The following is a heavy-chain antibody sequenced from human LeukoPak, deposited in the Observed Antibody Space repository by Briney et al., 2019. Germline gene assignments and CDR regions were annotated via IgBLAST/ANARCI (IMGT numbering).Heavy chain of an antibody. CDR2: ISYDGSNK. D-gene: IGHD3-22*01. J-gene: IGHJ6*03. V-gene: IGHV3-30*18. CDR1: GFTFSSYG. Sequence: GGSLRLSCAASGFTFSSYGMHWVRQAPGKGLEWVAVISYDGSNKYYADSVKGRFTISRDNSKNTLHLQMNSLRAEDTAVYYCAKPFAKEDYYDSSMEYYYYMDVWGKGTTVTVSS. CDR3: AKPFAKEDYYDSSMEYYYYMDV.